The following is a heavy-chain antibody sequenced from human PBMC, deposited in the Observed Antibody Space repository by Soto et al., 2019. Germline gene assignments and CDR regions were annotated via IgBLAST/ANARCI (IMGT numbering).Heavy chain of an antibody. CDR2: IYYSGST. CDR3: ARDRKSVAATLDAFDI. CDR1: GGSISSGGYY. D-gene: IGHD2-15*01. Sequence: QVQLQESGPGLVKPSQTLSLTCTVSGGSISSGGYYWSWIRQHPGKGLEWIGYIYYSGSTYYNPSLKSRVTISVDTSKSLFSRKLSSVTAADTAVYYCARDRKSVAATLDAFDIWGQGTMVTVSS. J-gene: IGHJ3*02. V-gene: IGHV4-31*03.